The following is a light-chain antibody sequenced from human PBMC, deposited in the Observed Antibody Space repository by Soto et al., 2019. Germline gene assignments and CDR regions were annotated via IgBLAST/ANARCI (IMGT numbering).Light chain of an antibody. CDR1: QSISSY. V-gene: IGKV1-39*01. Sequence: DIQMTQSPSSLSASVGDRVTITCRASQSISSYLNWYQQKPGKAPKLLIYAASSLQSGVPSRFSGSGSGTEFTLTISSLQPEDFATYYCQQCYSTPRTFGQGTKLEIK. CDR2: AAS. CDR3: QQCYSTPRT. J-gene: IGKJ2*01.